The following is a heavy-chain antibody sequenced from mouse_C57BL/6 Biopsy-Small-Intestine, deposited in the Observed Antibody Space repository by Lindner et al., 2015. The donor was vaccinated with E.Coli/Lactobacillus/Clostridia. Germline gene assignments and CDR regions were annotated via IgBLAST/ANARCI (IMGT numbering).Heavy chain of an antibody. V-gene: IGHV1-14*01. CDR3: ARDYYDYDRGDY. Sequence: VQLQESGPELVKPGASVKMSCKTSGYTSTGYVMHWVKQKPGQGLEWIGYINPYSDGTNYNEKFTGKATLTSDKSSSTAYMELSSLTSEDSAVYYCARDYYDYDRGDYWGQGTTLTVSS. CDR2: INPYSDGT. D-gene: IGHD2-4*01. CDR1: GYTSTGYV. J-gene: IGHJ2*01.